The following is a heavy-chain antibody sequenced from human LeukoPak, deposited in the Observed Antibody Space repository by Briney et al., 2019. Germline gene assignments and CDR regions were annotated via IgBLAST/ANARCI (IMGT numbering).Heavy chain of an antibody. Sequence: GGSLRLSCASSGFTFSNYAMSWVRPAPGKGLQWVSTISGSGGSTYYADSVKGRFTISRDNSKNTLYVEMNSLRDEDTAVYYCAKYGGDVLTPLDNWGQGTMVTVSS. CDR3: AKYGGDVLTPLDN. CDR1: GFTFSNYA. CDR2: ISGSGGST. J-gene: IGHJ4*02. D-gene: IGHD3-16*01. V-gene: IGHV3-23*01.